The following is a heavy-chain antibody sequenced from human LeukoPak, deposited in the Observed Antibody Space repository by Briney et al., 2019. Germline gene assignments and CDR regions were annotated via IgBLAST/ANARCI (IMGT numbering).Heavy chain of an antibody. V-gene: IGHV3-20*04. Sequence: PRGSLRLSCAASGFTFDDYGMRWVRQAPGKVLGWVSGFNWNGGSTGYADSVKGRFTISRDNTKNSLYLQMNSLRAENTAVYYCARGWYYDILTGYYYDAFDIWGQGTMVTVSS. D-gene: IGHD3-9*01. CDR1: GFTFDDYG. CDR2: FNWNGGST. J-gene: IGHJ3*02. CDR3: ARGWYYDILTGYYYDAFDI.